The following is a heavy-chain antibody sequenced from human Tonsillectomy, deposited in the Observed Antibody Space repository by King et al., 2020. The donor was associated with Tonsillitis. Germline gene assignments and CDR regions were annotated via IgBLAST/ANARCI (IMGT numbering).Heavy chain of an antibody. CDR1: GYTFTSYY. CDR2: INPSGGVT. CDR3: TKGGYYYDSSAYYLFGS. J-gene: IGHJ5*02. Sequence: QLVQSGAEVKKPGASVKVSCKASGYTFTSYYIHWVRQAPGQGLEWMGIINPSGGVTTYAQQFQGRVTMTRDTSTSTVYMELSSLRSEDAAVYYCTKGGYYYDSSAYYLFGSWGQGTLVTVSS. V-gene: IGHV1-46*03. D-gene: IGHD3-22*01.